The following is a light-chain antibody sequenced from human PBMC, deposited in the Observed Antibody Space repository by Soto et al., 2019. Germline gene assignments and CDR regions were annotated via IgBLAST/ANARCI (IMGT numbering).Light chain of an antibody. CDR2: ATS. CDR1: QGINNY. Sequence: DIQLTQSPSFLSASVGDRVTITCRASQGINNYLAWYQQKPGKAPNLLIYATSTLQSGVPSRFSGSGSGTEFTLTISSLQPEDFADYYCQQVNSYPLTFGGGTKVEIK. J-gene: IGKJ4*01. V-gene: IGKV1-9*01. CDR3: QQVNSYPLT.